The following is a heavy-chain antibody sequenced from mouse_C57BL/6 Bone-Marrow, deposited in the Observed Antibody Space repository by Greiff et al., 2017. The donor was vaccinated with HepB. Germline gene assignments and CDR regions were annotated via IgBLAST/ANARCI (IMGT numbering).Heavy chain of an antibody. CDR2: ISDGGSYT. CDR3: ARDEWSITTVVVWYFDV. CDR1: GFTFSSYA. D-gene: IGHD1-1*01. J-gene: IGHJ1*03. Sequence: EVQLVESGGGLVKPGGSLKLSCAASGFTFSSYAMYWVRQTPEKRLEWVATISDGGSYTYYPDNVKGRFTISRDNAKNNLYLQMSHLKSQDTAMYYCARDEWSITTVVVWYFDVWGTGTTVTVSS. V-gene: IGHV5-4*01.